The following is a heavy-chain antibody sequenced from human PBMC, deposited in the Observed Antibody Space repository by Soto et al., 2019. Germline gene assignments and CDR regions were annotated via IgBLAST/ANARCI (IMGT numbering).Heavy chain of an antibody. Sequence: GGSLRLSCVASGFTVSSDYMNWVRQAPGKGLEWVSVIYRGGSTYYADSVKGRFTISRDNSKNTLYLQMNSLRAEDTAVYYCARAPGDRNGMTVWGQGTTVTVYS. CDR2: IYRGGST. CDR1: GFTVSSDY. D-gene: IGHD1-26*01. CDR3: ARAPGDRNGMTV. V-gene: IGHV3-66*01. J-gene: IGHJ6*02.